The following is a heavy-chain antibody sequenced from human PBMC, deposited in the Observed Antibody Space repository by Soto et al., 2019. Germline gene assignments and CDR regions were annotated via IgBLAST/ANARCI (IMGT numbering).Heavy chain of an antibody. CDR1: GFTFSSYE. Sequence: VGSLRLSCAASGFTFSSYEMNWVRQAPGKGLEWVSYISSSGSTIYYADSVKGRFTISRDNAKNSLYLQMNGPRAEDTAVYYCARGGGVRYFDSGLDGWGQGTTVT. CDR3: ARGGGVRYFDSGLDG. J-gene: IGHJ6*02. CDR2: ISSSGSTI. D-gene: IGHD3-9*01. V-gene: IGHV3-48*03.